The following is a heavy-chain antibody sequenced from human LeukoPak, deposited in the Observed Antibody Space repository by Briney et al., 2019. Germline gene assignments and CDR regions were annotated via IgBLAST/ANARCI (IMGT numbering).Heavy chain of an antibody. J-gene: IGHJ4*02. V-gene: IGHV3-33*01. CDR3: ARVRDYYDSSGYVGYYFDY. D-gene: IGHD3-22*01. CDR2: IWYDGSNK. CDR1: GFTFSSYG. Sequence: GGSLRLSCAASGFTFSSYGMHWVRQAPGEGLEWVAVIWYDGSNKYYADSVKGRFTISRDNSKNTLYLQMNSLRAEDTAVYYCARVRDYYDSSGYVGYYFDYWGQGTLVTVSS.